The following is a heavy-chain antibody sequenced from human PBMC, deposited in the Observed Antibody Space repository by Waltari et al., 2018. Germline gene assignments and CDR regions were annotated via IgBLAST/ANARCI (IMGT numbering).Heavy chain of an antibody. V-gene: IGHV1-69*12. J-gene: IGHJ3*02. Sequence: QVQLVQSGAEVKKPGSSVKVSCKASGGTFSSYAISWVRQAPGQGLEWMGGIIPIFDKANYAQKFQGRVTSPAEESTSTAYMGLSSLRSEDTAVYSCARDGDCYNTRTHAFDIWGQGTMVTVSS. CDR2: IIPIFDKA. CDR3: ARDGDCYNTRTHAFDI. D-gene: IGHD2-21*01. CDR1: GGTFSSYA.